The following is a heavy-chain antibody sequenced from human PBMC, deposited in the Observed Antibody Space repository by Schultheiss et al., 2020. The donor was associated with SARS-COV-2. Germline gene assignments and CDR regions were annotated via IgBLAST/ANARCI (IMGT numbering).Heavy chain of an antibody. V-gene: IGHV1-69*10. J-gene: IGHJ4*02. CDR1: GGTFSSYA. CDR3: QGQSGTPNPVFFDY. CDR2: IIPIFGIA. D-gene: IGHD1-1*01. Sequence: SVKVSCKASGGTFSSYAISWVRQAPGQGLEWMGGIIPIFGIANYAQKFQGRVTITADKSTSTAYMELSSLRSEDTAVYYCQGQSGTPNPVFFDYWGQGTLVTVSS.